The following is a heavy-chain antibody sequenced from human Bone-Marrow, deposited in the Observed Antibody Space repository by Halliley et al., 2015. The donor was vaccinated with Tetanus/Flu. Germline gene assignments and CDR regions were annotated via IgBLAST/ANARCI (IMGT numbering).Heavy chain of an antibody. Sequence: IGSIYHSGNTFYNSSLKGRVTISVDTSKNQFSLNVNSVSAADTAVYYCVRHGRQWLERYVDYWGQGTLVTVSS. D-gene: IGHD6-19*01. V-gene: IGHV4-39*01. CDR3: VRHGRQWLERYVDY. CDR2: IYHSGNT. J-gene: IGHJ4*02.